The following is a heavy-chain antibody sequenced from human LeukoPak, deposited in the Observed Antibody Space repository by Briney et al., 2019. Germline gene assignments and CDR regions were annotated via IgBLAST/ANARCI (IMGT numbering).Heavy chain of an antibody. CDR2: IYYSGST. V-gene: IGHV4-59*08. Sequence: SETLSLTCTVSGGSISSYYWSWIRQPPGKGLEWIGYIYYSGSTNYNPSLKSRVTISVDTSKNQFSLKPSSVTAADTAVYYCARGRSRSSKEDAFDIWGQGTMVTVSS. D-gene: IGHD1-26*01. CDR1: GGSISSYY. J-gene: IGHJ3*02. CDR3: ARGRSRSSKEDAFDI.